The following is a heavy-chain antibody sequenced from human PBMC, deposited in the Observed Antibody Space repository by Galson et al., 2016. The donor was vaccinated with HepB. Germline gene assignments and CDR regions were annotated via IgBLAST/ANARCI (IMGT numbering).Heavy chain of an antibody. D-gene: IGHD2-2*01. CDR2: IFYTGST. V-gene: IGHV4-59*08. Sequence: SETLSLTCTVSGGSVTNSNYWNWIRQTPGKGLEWIGYIFYTGSTSLNPSLKSRVTISIDTSKNQFSLKLTSVTAADTAIYYCARQDIVVVPPAGGSSYYYGLDVRGQGTTVTVSS. J-gene: IGHJ6*02. CDR3: ARQDIVVVPPAGGSSYYYGLDV. CDR1: GGSVTNSNY.